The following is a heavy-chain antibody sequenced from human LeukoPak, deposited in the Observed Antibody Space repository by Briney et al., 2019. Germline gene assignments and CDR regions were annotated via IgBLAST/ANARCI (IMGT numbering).Heavy chain of an antibody. D-gene: IGHD6-19*01. V-gene: IGHV3-11*04. CDR1: GFTFSDYY. J-gene: IGHJ5*02. CDR3: ARRGTIAVPVFWFDP. CDR2: ISSSGTII. Sequence: GGSLRLSCEASGFTFSDYYMKWIRQASGEGLEWVSYISSSGTIIYYRDSVKGRFTISRDNAKNSVYLQISRLRAEDTAVYYCARRGTIAVPVFWFDPWGQGTLVIVSS.